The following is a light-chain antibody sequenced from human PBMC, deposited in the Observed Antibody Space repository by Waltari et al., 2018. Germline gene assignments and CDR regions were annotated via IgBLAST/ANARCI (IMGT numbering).Light chain of an antibody. V-gene: IGLV6-57*02. Sequence: NFMLTQPHSVSESPGKTVTISCTGSSGSIASNYVQWYQQRPGSAPTTVIYEDNQRPSVVPYRFSGSIDSSSNSASLTISGLKTEDEADYYCQSYDSSNVVFGGGTKLTVL. CDR2: EDN. CDR3: QSYDSSNVV. J-gene: IGLJ2*01. CDR1: SGSIASNY.